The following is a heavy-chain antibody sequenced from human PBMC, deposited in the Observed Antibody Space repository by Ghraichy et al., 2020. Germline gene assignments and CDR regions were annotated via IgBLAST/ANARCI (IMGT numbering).Heavy chain of an antibody. J-gene: IGHJ6*03. CDR1: GGSISSGGYS. V-gene: IGHV4-30-2*01. CDR2: IYHSGST. D-gene: IGHD5-12*01. CDR3: ARGIKWDYYMDV. Sequence: SQTLSLTCAVSGGSISSGGYSWSWIRQPPGKGLEWIGYIYHSGSTYYNPSLKSRVTISVDRSKNQFSLKLSSVTAADTAAYYCARGIKWDYYMDVWGKGTTVTVSS.